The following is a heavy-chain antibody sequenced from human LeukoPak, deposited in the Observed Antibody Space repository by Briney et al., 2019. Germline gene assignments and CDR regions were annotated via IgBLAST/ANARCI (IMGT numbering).Heavy chain of an antibody. D-gene: IGHD1-1*01. V-gene: IGHV4-39*01. CDR1: SGSISSSSYY. CDR2: IYYSGST. J-gene: IGHJ4*02. Sequence: PLETLSLTCTVSSGSISSSSYYWGWIRQPPGKGLEWIGSIYYSGSTYYNPSLKSRVTISVDTSKNQFSLKLSSVTAADTAVYYCARLAELASGYWGQGTLVTVSS. CDR3: ARLAELASGY.